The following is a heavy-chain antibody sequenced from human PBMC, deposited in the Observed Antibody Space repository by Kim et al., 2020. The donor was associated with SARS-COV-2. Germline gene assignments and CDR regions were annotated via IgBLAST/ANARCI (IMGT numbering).Heavy chain of an antibody. Sequence: GGSLRLSCIASGFTFGDYAMSWFRQAPGKGLEWVGFIKSKAYGRTAVYSASVKGRFTFSRDDSKIIAYLQMNSLKTEDTAVYYCRIWFGIPGGHYGMDAWGKGSTVIVSS. CDR1: GFTFGDYA. CDR2: IKSKAYGRTA. CDR3: RIWFGIPGGHYGMDA. D-gene: IGHD3-10*01. V-gene: IGHV3-49*03. J-gene: IGHJ6*04.